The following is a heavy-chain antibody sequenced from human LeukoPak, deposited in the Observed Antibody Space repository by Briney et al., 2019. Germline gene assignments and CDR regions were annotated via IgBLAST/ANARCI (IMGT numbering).Heavy chain of an antibody. CDR3: AREASGYSYGLDAFDV. CDR2: ISSSGSTI. CDR1: GFTFSSYG. Sequence: PSGGSLRLSCAASGFTFSSYGMSWVRQAPGKGLEWVSYISSSGSTIYYADSVKGRLTISRDNAKNSLYLQMNSLRAEDTAVYYCAREASGYSYGLDAFDVWGQGTMVTVSS. J-gene: IGHJ3*01. D-gene: IGHD5-18*01. V-gene: IGHV3-48*04.